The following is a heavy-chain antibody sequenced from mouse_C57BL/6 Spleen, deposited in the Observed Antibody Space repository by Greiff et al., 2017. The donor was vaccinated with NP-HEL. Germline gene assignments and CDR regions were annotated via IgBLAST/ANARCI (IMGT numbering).Heavy chain of an antibody. CDR2: INPSSGYT. D-gene: IGHD2-1*01. CDR3: AIYYGNYVGYFDV. CDR1: GYTFTSYW. J-gene: IGHJ1*03. V-gene: IGHV1-7*01. Sequence: QVQLQQSGAELAKPGASVKLSCKASGYTFTSYWMHWVKQRPGQGLEWIGYINPSSGYTKYNQKFKDKATLTADKPSSTAYMQLSSLTYEDSAVYYCAIYYGNYVGYFDVWGTGTTVTVSS.